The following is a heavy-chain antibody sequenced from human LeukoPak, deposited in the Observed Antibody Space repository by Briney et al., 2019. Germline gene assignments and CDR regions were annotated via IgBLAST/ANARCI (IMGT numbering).Heavy chain of an antibody. Sequence: NPSETLSLTCTVSGGSISSYYWSWIRQPPGKGLEWIGYIYYSGCTNYNPSLKSRVTISVDTSKNQFSLKLSSVTAADTAVYYCARGGVTTWNWFDPWGQGTLVTVSS. CDR1: GGSISSYY. CDR2: IYYSGCT. CDR3: ARGGVTTWNWFDP. D-gene: IGHD4-17*01. V-gene: IGHV4-59*01. J-gene: IGHJ5*02.